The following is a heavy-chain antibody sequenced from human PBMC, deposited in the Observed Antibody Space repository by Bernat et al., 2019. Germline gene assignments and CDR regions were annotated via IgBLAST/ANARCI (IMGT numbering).Heavy chain of an antibody. D-gene: IGHD1-1*01. CDR2: IWYDGTNK. J-gene: IGHJ4*02. CDR1: GFTFSNYG. V-gene: IGHV3-33*01. Sequence: QVQLVESGGGVVQPGRSLRISCAASGFTFSNYGMHWVRQAPGKGLEWVAVIWYDGTNKYYADSVKGRFTISRDNSKTTLYLQMNSLRAEDTAVDYCARDPGSATTGIDYWGQGTLVTVSS. CDR3: ARDPGSATTGIDY.